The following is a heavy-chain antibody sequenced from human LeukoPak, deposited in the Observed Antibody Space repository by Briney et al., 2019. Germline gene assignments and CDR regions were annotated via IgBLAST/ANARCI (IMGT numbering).Heavy chain of an antibody. CDR1: GFTFSSYS. D-gene: IGHD3-3*01. J-gene: IGHJ3*02. V-gene: IGHV3-21*01. CDR2: ISSSSSYI. CDR3: ARDAVRSYDFWSGYRGDAFDI. Sequence: GGSLRLSCAASGFTFSSYSMNWVRQAPGKGLEWVSSISSSSSYIYYADSVKGRFTISRDNAKNSLYLQMNSLRAEDTAVYYCARDAVRSYDFWSGYRGDAFDIWGQGTMVTVSS.